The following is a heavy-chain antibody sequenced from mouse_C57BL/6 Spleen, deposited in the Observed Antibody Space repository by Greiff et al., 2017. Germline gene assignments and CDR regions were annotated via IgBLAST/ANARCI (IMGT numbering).Heavy chain of an antibody. V-gene: IGHV5-2*01. D-gene: IGHD2-3*01. CDR3: ARMKGGYSYYAMDY. J-gene: IGHJ4*01. CDR2: LNSDGGST. CDR1: EYEFPSHD. Sequence: DVKLVESGGGLVQPGESLKLSCESNEYEFPSHDMSWVRKTPEKRLELVAALNSDGGSTYYPDTMERRFIISRDNTKKTLYLQMSSLRSEDTALYYCARMKGGYSYYAMDYWGQGTSVTVSS.